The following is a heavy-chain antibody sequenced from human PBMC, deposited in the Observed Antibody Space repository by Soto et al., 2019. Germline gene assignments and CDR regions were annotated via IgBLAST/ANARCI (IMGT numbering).Heavy chain of an antibody. V-gene: IGHV4-61*01. J-gene: IGHJ5*02. CDR2: IYYSGST. Sequence: SETLSLTCTVSGGSVSSGSYYWSWIRQPPGKGLEWIGYIYYSGSTNYNPSLKSRVTISVDTSKNQFSLKLSSVTAADTAVYYCARLGYSGYDSGWFDPWGQGTLVTVSS. CDR3: ARLGYSGYDSGWFDP. D-gene: IGHD5-12*01. CDR1: GGSVSSGSYY.